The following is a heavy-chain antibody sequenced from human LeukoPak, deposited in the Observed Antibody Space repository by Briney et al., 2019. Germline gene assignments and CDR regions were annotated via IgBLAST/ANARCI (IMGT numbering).Heavy chain of an antibody. CDR1: RFTFSDAW. CDR2: IKSKTDGGTT. Sequence: GGSLRLSCAASRFTFSDAWMSWVRQAPGKGLEWVGRIKSKTDGGTTDYAAPVKGRFTISRDDSKNTLYLQMNSLKTEDTAVYYCAKAPGQQLGLWGQGTLVTVSS. CDR3: AKAPGQQLGL. D-gene: IGHD6-13*01. V-gene: IGHV3-15*01. J-gene: IGHJ4*02.